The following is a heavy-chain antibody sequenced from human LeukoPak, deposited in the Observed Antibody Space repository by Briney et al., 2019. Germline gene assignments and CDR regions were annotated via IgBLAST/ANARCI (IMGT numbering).Heavy chain of an antibody. CDR2: IYYSGST. Sequence: SETLSLTCNVSGRSMSAYYWNWIRQPPGKGLEWIGYIYYSGSTNYNPSLKSRVTISVDTSKNQFSLKLSSVTAADTAVYYCARSGGNSAPRLLGYWGQGTLVTVSS. CDR1: GRSMSAYY. CDR3: ARSGGNSAPRLLGY. V-gene: IGHV4-59*08. D-gene: IGHD4-23*01. J-gene: IGHJ4*02.